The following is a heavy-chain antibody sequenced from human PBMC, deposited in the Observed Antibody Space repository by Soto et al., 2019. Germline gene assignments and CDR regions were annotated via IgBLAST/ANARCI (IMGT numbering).Heavy chain of an antibody. CDR3: ARGPNYDSGDSLAP. Sequence: QVQLQESGPGLVKPSQTLSLTCTVSGGSISSGGYYWSWIRQHPGKGLEWIGYIYYSGSTYYNPSRKSRATISADTSKNQFSLKLSSVTAADTAVYYCARGPNYDSGDSLAPWGQGTLVTVSS. CDR1: GGSISSGGYY. J-gene: IGHJ5*02. CDR2: IYYSGST. V-gene: IGHV4-31*03. D-gene: IGHD4-17*01.